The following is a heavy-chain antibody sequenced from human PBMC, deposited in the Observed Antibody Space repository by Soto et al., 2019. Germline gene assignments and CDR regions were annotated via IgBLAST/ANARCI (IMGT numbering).Heavy chain of an antibody. CDR1: GGSISGGTYY. J-gene: IGHJ4*02. CDR2: IYYSGTT. V-gene: IGHV4-39*01. D-gene: IGHD3-3*01. Sequence: PSETLSLTCTVSGGSISGGTYYWAWIRQPPGKGLEWIGTIYYSGTTYYSPSLKSRVTISVDTPKNQFSLKLRSVTAADTAVYYCARRTDHDFWSGEFDYWGQGALVTVSS. CDR3: ARRTDHDFWSGEFDY.